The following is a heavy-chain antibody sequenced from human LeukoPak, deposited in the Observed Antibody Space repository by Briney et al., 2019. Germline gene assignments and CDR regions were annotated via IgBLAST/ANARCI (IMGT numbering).Heavy chain of an antibody. J-gene: IGHJ4*02. D-gene: IGHD5-12*01. CDR3: ARDSGYDQMKNFDY. CDR2: FDPEDGET. Sequence: ASVKVSCKVSGYTLTELSMHWVRQAPGKGLEWMGGFDPEDGETIYAQKFQGRVTMTRDTSTSTVYMELSSLRSEDTAVYYCARDSGYDQMKNFDYWGQGTLVTVSS. V-gene: IGHV1-24*01. CDR1: GYTLTELS.